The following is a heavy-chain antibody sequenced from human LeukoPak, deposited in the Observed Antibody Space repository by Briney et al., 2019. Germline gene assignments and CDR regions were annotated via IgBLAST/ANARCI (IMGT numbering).Heavy chain of an antibody. D-gene: IGHD3-10*01. J-gene: IGHJ4*02. CDR2: ISYSGST. Sequence: SSETLSLTCTVSGASISSYYWSWIRQPPGRGLEWIGYISYSGSTNYNPSLKSRVTISADTSKNQVSLTLSSVTAADTAVYYCARHPELYFFDYWGQGTLVTVSS. CDR1: GASISSYY. CDR3: ARHPELYFFDY. V-gene: IGHV4-59*08.